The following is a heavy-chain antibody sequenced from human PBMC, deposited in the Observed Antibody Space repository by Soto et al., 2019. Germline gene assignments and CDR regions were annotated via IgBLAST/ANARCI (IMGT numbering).Heavy chain of an antibody. V-gene: IGHV3-74*01. D-gene: IGHD4-17*01. Sequence: EVQLVESGGGLVQPGGSLRLSCAASGFTINSHWMHWVRQAPGKGLVWVSRINSDGSSTNYADSVKGRFTISRDNAKNTLYLQMNSLRVEDRAVYYCAAWGGVDGDYAVFDYWGLGALVTVSS. CDR1: GFTINSHW. CDR3: AAWGGVDGDYAVFDY. J-gene: IGHJ4*02. CDR2: INSDGSST.